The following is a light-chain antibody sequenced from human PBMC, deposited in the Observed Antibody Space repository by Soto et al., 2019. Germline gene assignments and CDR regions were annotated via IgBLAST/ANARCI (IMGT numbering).Light chain of an antibody. J-gene: IGLJ2*01. CDR3: AAWDDSLKSVL. CDR2: TNN. V-gene: IGLV1-44*01. CDR1: SSNIGTNT. Sequence: QAVVTQPPSASGTPGQRVTISCSGSSSNIGTNTVNWYQHLPGTAPKLLIYTNNQRPSGVPDRFSGSKSGTSASLAISGLQSEDEADYYCAAWDDSLKSVLFGGGTKLTVL.